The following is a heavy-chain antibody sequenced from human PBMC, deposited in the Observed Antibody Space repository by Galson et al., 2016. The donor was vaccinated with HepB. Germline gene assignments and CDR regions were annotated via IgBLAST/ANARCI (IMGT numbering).Heavy chain of an antibody. Sequence: SLRLSCAASGFTFSSYSMNWVRQAPGKGLEWISYITRDSSTIYYADSVRGRFTISRDNAKNSLYLEMNSLRDEDTAVYYCVRDWPVDWGQGTLVTVSS. V-gene: IGHV3-48*02. J-gene: IGHJ4*02. CDR1: GFTFSSYS. CDR3: VRDWPVD. CDR2: ITRDSSTI.